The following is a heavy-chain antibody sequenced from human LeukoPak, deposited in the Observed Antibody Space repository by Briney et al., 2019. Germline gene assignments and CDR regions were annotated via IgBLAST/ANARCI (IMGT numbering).Heavy chain of an antibody. D-gene: IGHD1-26*01. CDR2: ISYDGSNK. Sequence: GGSLRLSCAASGFTFSSYAMHWVRQAPGKGLEWVALISYDGSNKYYADSVKGRFTISRDNAKNSLYLQMNSLRAEDTAVYYCARTGRVGATDYWGQGTLVTVSS. V-gene: IGHV3-30-3*01. CDR3: ARTGRVGATDY. J-gene: IGHJ4*02. CDR1: GFTFSSYA.